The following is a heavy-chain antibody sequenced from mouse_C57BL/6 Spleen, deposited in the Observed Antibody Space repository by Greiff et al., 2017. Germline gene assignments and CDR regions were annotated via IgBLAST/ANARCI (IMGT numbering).Heavy chain of an antibody. V-gene: IGHV1-82*01. D-gene: IGHD2-10*02. CDR1: GYAFSSSW. CDR3: AREYGYYLDY. CDR2: IYPGDGDT. Sequence: VQLQQSGPELVKPGASVKISCKASGYAFSSSWMNWVKQRPGKGLEWIGRIYPGDGDTNYNGKFKGKATLTADKSSHTAYMQLSSLTSEDSAVYFCAREYGYYLDYWGQGTTLTVSS. J-gene: IGHJ2*01.